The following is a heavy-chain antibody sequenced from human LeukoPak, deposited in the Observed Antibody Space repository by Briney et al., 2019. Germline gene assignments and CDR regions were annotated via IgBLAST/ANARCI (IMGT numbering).Heavy chain of an antibody. CDR2: ISAYNGNT. CDR1: GGTFRSYG. Sequence: ASVKVSCKTSGGTFRSYGISWVRQAPGQGLEWMGWISAYNGNTNYAQKLQGRVTMTTDTSTSTAYMELRSLRSDDTAVYYCARSSIIAAAGPYYFDYWGQGTLVTVSS. J-gene: IGHJ4*02. D-gene: IGHD6-13*01. CDR3: ARSSIIAAAGPYYFDY. V-gene: IGHV1-18*01.